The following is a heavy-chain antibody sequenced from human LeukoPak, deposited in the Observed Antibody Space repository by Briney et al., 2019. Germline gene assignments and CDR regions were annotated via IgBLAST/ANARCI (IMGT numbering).Heavy chain of an antibody. CDR3: ARRYCSDGSCYSIDY. V-gene: IGHV3-7*01. CDR2: INKDGSEK. Sequence: PGGSLRLSCAASGFTFNNYWMSWVRQAPGKGLEWGANINKDGSEKYYVDSVKGRFTISRDNSLYLQMNSLRAEDTAVYYCARRYCSDGSCYSIDYWGQGTRVTVSP. J-gene: IGHJ4*02. CDR1: GFTFNNYW. D-gene: IGHD2-15*01.